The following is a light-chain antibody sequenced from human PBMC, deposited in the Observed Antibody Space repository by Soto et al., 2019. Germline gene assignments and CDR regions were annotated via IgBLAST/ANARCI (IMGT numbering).Light chain of an antibody. CDR1: RSVSSSY. CDR2: GAS. CDR3: QHSGT. Sequence: EIVLTQSPGTLSLSPGERATLSCRASRSVSSSYLAWYQQKPGQAPRLLIYGASSRATGIPDRFSGSGSGTDFTLTISRLEPEDFALYYCQHSGTFGQGTKVEIK. J-gene: IGKJ1*01. V-gene: IGKV3-20*01.